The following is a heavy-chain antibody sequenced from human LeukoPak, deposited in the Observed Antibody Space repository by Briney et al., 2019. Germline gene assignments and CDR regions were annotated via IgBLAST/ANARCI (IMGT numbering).Heavy chain of an antibody. CDR3: AKDRHSTSLCFFDY. CDR2: ISGSGVAT. J-gene: IGHJ4*02. Sequence: GGSLRLSCAASGFSFSSFSMNWVRQAPGKGLEWVSDISGSGVATYYADSVKGRFSISRDNSKNTLYLQMNSLTAEDTAVYYCAKDRHSTSLCFFDYWGQGTLVTVSS. D-gene: IGHD6-13*01. V-gene: IGHV3-23*01. CDR1: GFSFSSFS.